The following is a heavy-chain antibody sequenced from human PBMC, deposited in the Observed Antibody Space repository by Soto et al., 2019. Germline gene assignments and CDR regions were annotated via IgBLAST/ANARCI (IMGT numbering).Heavy chain of an antibody. Sequence: EGSLRLSCAASGFTFSSYEMNWVRQAPGKGLEWVSYISSSGSTIYYADSVKGRFTISRDNAKNSLYLQMNSLRAEDTAVYYCARDRLWELLGYYYYYGMDVWGQGTTVTVS. V-gene: IGHV3-48*03. CDR3: ARDRLWELLGYYYYYGMDV. J-gene: IGHJ6*02. CDR1: GFTFSSYE. D-gene: IGHD1-26*01. CDR2: ISSSGSTI.